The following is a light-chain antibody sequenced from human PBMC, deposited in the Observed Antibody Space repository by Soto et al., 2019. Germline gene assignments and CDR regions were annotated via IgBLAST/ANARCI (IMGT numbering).Light chain of an antibody. CDR3: QQYGISGT. J-gene: IGKJ4*02. CDR1: QGVSNNH. CDR2: GAS. V-gene: IGKV3-20*01. Sequence: EIIFPLSPATLSLSPVDIATLSCRASQGVSNNHLAWYQQTPGQAPRLLIYGASNRATGIPDRFSGSGSGTDFTLTISRLAPEDFAVYYCQQYGISGTFGGGTKVDIK.